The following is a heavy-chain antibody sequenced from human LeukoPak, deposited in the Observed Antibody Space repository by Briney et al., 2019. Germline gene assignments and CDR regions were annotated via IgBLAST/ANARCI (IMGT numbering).Heavy chain of an antibody. Sequence: GGSLRLSCAASGFTVSSNYMSWVRQAPGKGLEWVSFIYSGGSTYYADSVRGRFTISRDKSKNTLYLQINSLRAEDTAVYYCARGMIVVVNAFDFWGQGTLVTVSS. CDR1: GFTVSSNY. CDR3: ARGMIVVVNAFDF. J-gene: IGHJ3*01. V-gene: IGHV3-53*01. D-gene: IGHD3-22*01. CDR2: IYSGGST.